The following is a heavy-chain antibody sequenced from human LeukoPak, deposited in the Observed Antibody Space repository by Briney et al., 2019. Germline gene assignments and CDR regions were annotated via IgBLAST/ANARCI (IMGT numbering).Heavy chain of an antibody. V-gene: IGHV3-48*01. CDR2: ISSSGTTI. Sequence: QTGGSLRLSCAVSGFTFSNYGMNWVRQSPEKGLEWISYISSSGTTISYADSVKGRFTISRDSTRNSLYLQMNSLRAEDTAVYYCARDLKAYSSSGGVDYWGQGTLVTVSP. J-gene: IGHJ4*02. CDR1: GFTFSNYG. D-gene: IGHD2-2*01. CDR3: ARDLKAYSSSGGVDY.